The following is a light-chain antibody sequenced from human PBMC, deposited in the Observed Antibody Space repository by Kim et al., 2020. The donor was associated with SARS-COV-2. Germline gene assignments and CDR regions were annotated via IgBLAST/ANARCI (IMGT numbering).Light chain of an antibody. V-gene: IGLV3-1*01. CDR2: QGS. CDR1: KLGDKC. CDR3: QAWDSSTGV. J-gene: IGLJ1*01. Sequence: VSPGQAASITCSGDKLGDKCARWYQQKPGQSPVLVIYQGSKRPSGSPERFSGSNSGNTASLTISGTQAMDEADYYCQAWDSSTGVFGTGTKVTVL.